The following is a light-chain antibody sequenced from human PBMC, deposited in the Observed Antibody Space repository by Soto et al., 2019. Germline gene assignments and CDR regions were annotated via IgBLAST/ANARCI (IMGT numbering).Light chain of an antibody. CDR2: LNSDGSH. CDR3: QTWGTGIVV. CDR1: SWHSSYA. V-gene: IGLV4-69*01. J-gene: IGLJ2*01. Sequence: QLVLTQSPSASASLGASVKLTCTLSSWHSSYAIAWHQQQPEKGPRYLMKLNSDGSHSKGDGIPDRFSGSSSGAERYLTISSIQSEDEADYYCQTWGTGIVVFGGGTKLTVL.